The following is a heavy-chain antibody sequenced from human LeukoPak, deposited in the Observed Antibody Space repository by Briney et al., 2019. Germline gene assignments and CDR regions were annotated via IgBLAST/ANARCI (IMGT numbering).Heavy chain of an antibody. CDR1: GFTFSSYS. J-gene: IGHJ4*02. Sequence: GGSLRLSCAASGFTFSSYSMNWVRQAPGKGLEWVSSISSSGSYIYYADSVKGRFTISRDNAKNSLYLQMNSLRAEDTAVYYCARLNEGYGYGYKVDYWGQGTLVTVSS. CDR3: ARLNEGYGYGYKVDY. D-gene: IGHD5-18*01. V-gene: IGHV3-21*01. CDR2: ISSSGSYI.